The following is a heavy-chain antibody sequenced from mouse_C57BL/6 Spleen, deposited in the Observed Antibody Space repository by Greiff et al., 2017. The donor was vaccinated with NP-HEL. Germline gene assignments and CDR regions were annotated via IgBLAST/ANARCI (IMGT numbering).Heavy chain of an antibody. V-gene: IGHV1-26*01. CDR1: GYTFTDYY. D-gene: IGHD1-1*01. CDR2: INPNNGGT. Sequence: VQLQQSGPELVKPGASVKISCKASGYTFTDYYMNWVKQSHGKSLEWIGDINPNNGGTSYNQKFKGKATLTVDKSSSTAYMELRSLTSEDSAVYYCARHYYGSSVFAYWGQGTLVTVSA. J-gene: IGHJ3*01. CDR3: ARHYYGSSVFAY.